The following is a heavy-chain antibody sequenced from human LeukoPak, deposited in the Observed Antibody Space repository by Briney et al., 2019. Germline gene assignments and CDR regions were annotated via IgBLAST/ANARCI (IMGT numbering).Heavy chain of an antibody. CDR1: GGSISSYY. D-gene: IGHD1-26*01. V-gene: IGHV4-59*01. CDR2: IYYSGST. Sequence: SETLSPTCTVSGGSISSYYWSWIRQPPGKGLEWIGYIYYSGSTNYNPSLKSRVTISVDTSKNQFSLKLSSVTAADTAVYYCARVLSPSGSYEDAFDIWGQGTMVTVSS. CDR3: ARVLSPSGSYEDAFDI. J-gene: IGHJ3*02.